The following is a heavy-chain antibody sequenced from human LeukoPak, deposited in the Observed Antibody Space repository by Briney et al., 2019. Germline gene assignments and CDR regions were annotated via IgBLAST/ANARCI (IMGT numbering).Heavy chain of an antibody. D-gene: IGHD1-26*01. CDR3: ARDTGDGSYDY. J-gene: IGHJ4*02. CDR1: GFTFRTYW. CDR2: INQDGSEK. Sequence: GGSLRLSCAASGFTFRTYWMSWVRQAPGKGLEWVANINQDGSEKYFVDSVKGRFTISRGNAKNSLYLQMNSLRDEDTALYYCARDTGDGSYDYWGQGTLVTVSS. V-gene: IGHV3-7*01.